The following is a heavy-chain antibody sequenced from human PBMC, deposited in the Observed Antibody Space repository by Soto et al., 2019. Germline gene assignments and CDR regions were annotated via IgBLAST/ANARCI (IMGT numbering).Heavy chain of an antibody. CDR1: GGTFSSYA. CDR2: IIPIFGTA. J-gene: IGHJ4*02. D-gene: IGHD1-26*01. CDR3: ARERVDSGYFDY. V-gene: IGHV1-69*13. Sequence: ASVKVSCKASGGTFSSYAISWVRQAPGQGLEWMGGIIPIFGTANYAQKFQGRVTITADESTSTAYMELSSLRSEDMAVYYCARERVDSGYFDYWGQGTLVTVSS.